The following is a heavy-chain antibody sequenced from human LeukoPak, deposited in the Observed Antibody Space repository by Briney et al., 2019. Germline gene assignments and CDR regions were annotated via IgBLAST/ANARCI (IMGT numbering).Heavy chain of an antibody. D-gene: IGHD2-21*02. Sequence: SQTLSLTCTVSGGSISSGGYYWSWIRQHPGKGLEWIGYIYYSESTYYNPSLKSRVTISVDTSKNQFSLKLSSVTAADTAVYYCAREACGGDCYLYYYYGMDVWGQGTTVTVSS. CDR3: AREACGGDCYLYYYYGMDV. CDR1: GGSISSGGYY. J-gene: IGHJ6*02. CDR2: IYYSEST. V-gene: IGHV4-31*03.